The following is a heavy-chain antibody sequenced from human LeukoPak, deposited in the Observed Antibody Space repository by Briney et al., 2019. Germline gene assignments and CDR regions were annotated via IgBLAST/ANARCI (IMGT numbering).Heavy chain of an antibody. Sequence: GGSLRLSCAASGFTFDDYGMSWVRQAPGKGLEWVSGINWNGGSTGYADSVKGRFTISRDNAKNSLYLQMNSLRAEDTALYYCARDYGDYGFWQGGYWGQGTLVTVSS. J-gene: IGHJ4*02. V-gene: IGHV3-20*04. CDR2: INWNGGST. CDR1: GFTFDDYG. D-gene: IGHD4-17*01. CDR3: ARDYGDYGFWQGGY.